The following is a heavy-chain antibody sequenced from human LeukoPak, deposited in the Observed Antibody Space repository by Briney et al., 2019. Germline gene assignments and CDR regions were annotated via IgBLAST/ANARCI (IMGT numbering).Heavy chain of an antibody. J-gene: IGHJ6*03. CDR2: FDPEDEET. CDR1: GNTLTELS. Sequence: ASVKVSCKVSGNTLTELSMHWVRQAPGKGLEWMGGFDPEDEETIYVQKFQGRVTMTEDTSTDTAYMELSSLRSDDTAVYYCARGVAGVYFYYYMDVWGKGTTVTVSS. D-gene: IGHD1-14*01. V-gene: IGHV1-24*01. CDR3: ARGVAGVYFYYYMDV.